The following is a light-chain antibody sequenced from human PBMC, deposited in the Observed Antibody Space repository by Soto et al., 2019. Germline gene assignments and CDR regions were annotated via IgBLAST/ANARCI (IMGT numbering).Light chain of an antibody. CDR2: EDK. Sequence: NFMLTQPHSVSESPGKTVTISCTRSSGSIDSSYVQWYQQRPGSSPTTVIYEDKHRPSGVPDRFSGSIDSSSNSASLTISGLKTEDEADFYCHSYDSSNHVVFGGGTKLTVL. V-gene: IGLV6-57*01. J-gene: IGLJ2*01. CDR3: HSYDSSNHVV. CDR1: SGSIDSSY.